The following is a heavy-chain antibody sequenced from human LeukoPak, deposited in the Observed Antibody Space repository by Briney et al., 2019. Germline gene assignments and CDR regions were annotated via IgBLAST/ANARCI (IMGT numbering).Heavy chain of an antibody. V-gene: IGHV4-39*01. D-gene: IGHD1/OR15-1a*01. J-gene: IGHJ3*01. CDR2: IYYIGTT. CDR1: GGSISSSSYY. CDR3: TTQAQREALGHSASDQ. Sequence: SETLSLTCTVSGGSISSSSYYWGWIGQPPGKGLEWVGSIYYIGTTYFNPFLESRLSMCVDRSTDQFSLMLHSVTDADTAVYHCTTQAQREALGHSASDQWGQGTLFSVSS.